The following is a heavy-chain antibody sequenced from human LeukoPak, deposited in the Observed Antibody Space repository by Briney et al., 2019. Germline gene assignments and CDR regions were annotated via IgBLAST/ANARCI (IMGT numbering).Heavy chain of an antibody. CDR2: TSGDEDST. Sequence: GGSLRLSCAASGLMFENFAMSWVRQAPGKGLEWVAVTSGDEDSTHYAESVRGRFIISTDVSKNSLYLQMNSLRGDDTAVYYCARDLMTGFSSGWYFGSWGQGTLVTVSS. J-gene: IGHJ4*02. D-gene: IGHD6-19*01. CDR3: ARDLMTGFSSGWYFGS. V-gene: IGHV3-23*01. CDR1: GLMFENFA.